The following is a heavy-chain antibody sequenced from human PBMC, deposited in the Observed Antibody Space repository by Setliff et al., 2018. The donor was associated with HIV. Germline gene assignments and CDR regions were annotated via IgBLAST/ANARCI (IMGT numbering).Heavy chain of an antibody. V-gene: IGHV1-18*01. J-gene: IGHJ5*01. CDR1: GYRFTSYH. Sequence: ASVKVSCKASGYRFTSYHISWVRQAPGQGLEWLGRISASSGRTDYGHNYQGRLSMTTDSSTTTAYMELASLRIDDTAVYYCARDVAYTGYNSDSWGQGTLVTVSS. D-gene: IGHD5-18*01. CDR3: ARDVAYTGYNSDS. CDR2: ISASSGRT.